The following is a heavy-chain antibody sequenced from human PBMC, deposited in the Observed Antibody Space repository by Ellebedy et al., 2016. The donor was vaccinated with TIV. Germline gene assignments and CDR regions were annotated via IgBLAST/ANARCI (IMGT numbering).Heavy chain of an antibody. CDR2: TRNKANSYTT. CDR1: GFTFSDHY. Sequence: PGGSLSLSCAASGFTFSDHYMDWVRQAPGKGLEWVGRTRNKANSYTTEYAASVKGRFTISRDDSKNSLYLQMNSLKTEDTAVYYCVSPAGSSGYWEAFDIWGQGTMVTVSS. D-gene: IGHD3-22*01. V-gene: IGHV3-72*01. CDR3: VSPAGSSGYWEAFDI. J-gene: IGHJ3*02.